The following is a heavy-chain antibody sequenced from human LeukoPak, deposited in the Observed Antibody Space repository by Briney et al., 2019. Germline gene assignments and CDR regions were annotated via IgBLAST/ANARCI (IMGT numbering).Heavy chain of an antibody. V-gene: IGHV3-49*04. Sequence: GALRLSCTASGFTFGDYAMSWVRQAPGKGLEWVGFIRSKAYGGTTEYAASVKGRFTISRDDSKSIAYLQMNSLKTEDTAVYYCTREENYGDYFDYWGQGTLVTVSS. D-gene: IGHD4-17*01. J-gene: IGHJ4*02. CDR1: GFTFGDYA. CDR3: TREENYGDYFDY. CDR2: IRSKAYGGTT.